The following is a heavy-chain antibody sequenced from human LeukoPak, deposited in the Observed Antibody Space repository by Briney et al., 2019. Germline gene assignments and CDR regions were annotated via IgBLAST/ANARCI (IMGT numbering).Heavy chain of an antibody. V-gene: IGHV4-59*01. Sequence: PSETLSLTCTVSGGSISSNYWSWIRQPPGKGLEWIGYIYYSGSTNYNPSLKSRVTISVDTSKNQFSLKLSSVTAADTAVYYCARDRAAHAFDIWGQGTMVTVSS. CDR3: ARDRAAHAFDI. J-gene: IGHJ3*02. D-gene: IGHD6-25*01. CDR2: IYYSGST. CDR1: GGSISSNY.